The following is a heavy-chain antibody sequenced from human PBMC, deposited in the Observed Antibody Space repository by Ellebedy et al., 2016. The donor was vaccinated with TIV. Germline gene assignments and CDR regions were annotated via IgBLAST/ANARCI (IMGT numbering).Heavy chain of an antibody. CDR1: GFTFSSYA. D-gene: IGHD6-13*01. CDR2: ISGSGSST. CDR3: AKDPTVSGDSDY. V-gene: IGHV3-23*01. J-gene: IGHJ4*02. Sequence: GESLKISCAASGFTFSSYAMAWVRQAPGKGLEWVSGISGSGSSTYHADSVKGRFTISTDNSKNTLYLQMNSLRAEDTAVYYCAKDPTVSGDSDYWGQGALVTVSS.